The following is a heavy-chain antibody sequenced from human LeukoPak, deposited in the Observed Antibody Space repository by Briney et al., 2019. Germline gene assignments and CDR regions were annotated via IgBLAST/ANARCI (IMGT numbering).Heavy chain of an antibody. D-gene: IGHD5/OR15-5a*01. CDR3: ARRTYYRGFYDLGAFDV. CDR1: GGFLSSSY. CDR2: IYYPWNS. Sequence: SETLSLTCTVSGGFLSSSYWSWTRQPPGQGLEWIGYIYYPWNSICNPCLKSLVTISAASSKKPVSLKLRSVTAADTALFLCARRTYYRGFYDLGAFDVWGPGTMVSVSS. V-gene: IGHV4-59*08. J-gene: IGHJ3*01.